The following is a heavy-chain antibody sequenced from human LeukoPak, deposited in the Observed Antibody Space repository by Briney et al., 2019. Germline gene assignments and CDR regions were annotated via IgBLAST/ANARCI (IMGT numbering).Heavy chain of an antibody. CDR3: ATWGLHFDI. J-gene: IGHJ3*02. Sequence: ASVKVSCRASGYTFTSYDINWVRQATGQGLEWMRWMNPNSGNTGYAQKFQGSVSLTRNTSIRTAYMELSSLRSDDAAVYFCATWGLHFDIWGQGTMVTVAS. V-gene: IGHV1-8*01. CDR1: GYTFTSYD. CDR2: MNPNSGNT. D-gene: IGHD3-16*01.